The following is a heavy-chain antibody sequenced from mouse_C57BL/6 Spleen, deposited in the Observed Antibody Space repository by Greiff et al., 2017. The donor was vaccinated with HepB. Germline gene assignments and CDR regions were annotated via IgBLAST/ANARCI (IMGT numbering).Heavy chain of an antibody. Sequence: VQLQQSGPELVKPGASVKIPCKASGYTFTDYNMDWVKQSHGKSLEWIGDINPNNGGTIYNQKFKGKATLTVDKSSSTAYMELRSLTSEDTSVYYCARLRNYYDSSYWYIGVWGTGTTVTVSS. V-gene: IGHV1-18*01. CDR1: GYTFTDYN. J-gene: IGHJ1*03. D-gene: IGHD1-1*01. CDR3: ARLRNYYDSSYWYIGV. CDR2: INPNNGGT.